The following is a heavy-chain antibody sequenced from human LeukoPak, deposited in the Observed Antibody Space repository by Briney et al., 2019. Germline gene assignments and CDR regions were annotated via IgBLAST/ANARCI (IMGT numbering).Heavy chain of an antibody. J-gene: IGHJ4*02. Sequence: SETLSLTCAVYGGSFSGYYWSWIRQPLGKGLEWIGDIDHSGSTNYNPSLKSRVTISVDTSKNQFSLKLSAVTAADTAVYYCARGALAVAVDYWGQGTLVTVSS. V-gene: IGHV4-34*01. CDR3: ARGALAVAVDY. D-gene: IGHD6-19*01. CDR2: IDHSGST. CDR1: GGSFSGYY.